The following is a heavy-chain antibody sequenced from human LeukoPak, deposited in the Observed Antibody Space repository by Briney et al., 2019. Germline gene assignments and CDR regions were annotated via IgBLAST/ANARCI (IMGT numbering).Heavy chain of an antibody. D-gene: IGHD3-22*01. Sequence: GSLRLSCAASGFTFSGSAMHWVRQASGKGLEWVGRIRSKANSYATAYAASVKGRFTISRDDSKNTAYLQMNSLKTEDTAVYYCTGGHDSSGYYSRGPDYWGQGTLVTVSS. J-gene: IGHJ4*02. V-gene: IGHV3-73*01. CDR2: IRSKANSYAT. CDR1: GFTFSGSA. CDR3: TGGHDSSGYYSRGPDY.